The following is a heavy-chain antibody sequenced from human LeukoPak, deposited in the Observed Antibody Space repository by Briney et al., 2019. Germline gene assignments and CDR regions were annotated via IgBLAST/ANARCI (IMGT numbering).Heavy chain of an antibody. J-gene: IGHJ4*02. CDR1: GYTFTIYG. CDR2: INPYNGNR. V-gene: IGHV1-18*01. Sequence: GASVKVSCKASGYTFTIYGISWVRQAPGQGRECMGWINPYNGNRNYTQIFQGRVTMTTDTSTSTAYMELRSMRSDDTAVYYCAREIYGRFDYWGQGALVTVSS. CDR3: AREIYGRFDY. D-gene: IGHD4-17*01.